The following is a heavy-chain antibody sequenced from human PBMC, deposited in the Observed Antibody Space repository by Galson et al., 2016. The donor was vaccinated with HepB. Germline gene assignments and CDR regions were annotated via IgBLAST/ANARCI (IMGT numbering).Heavy chain of an antibody. D-gene: IGHD4-17*01. CDR3: AKDTGERRFYFGY. CDR2: INGRGNTT. J-gene: IGHJ4*02. CDR1: EFAFRDYA. V-gene: IGHV3-23*01. Sequence: SLRLSCAASEFAFRDYAMTWARQAPGKGLEWVSSINGRGNTTYYADSVKGRFTISRDNSKNTPHLQMERLENEDTATTYCAKDTGERRFYFGYWGPGTPGTVSS.